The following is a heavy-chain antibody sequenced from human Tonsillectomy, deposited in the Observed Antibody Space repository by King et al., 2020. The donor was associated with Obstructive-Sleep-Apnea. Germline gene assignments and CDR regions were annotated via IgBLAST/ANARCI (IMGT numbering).Heavy chain of an antibody. V-gene: IGHV4-59*08. CDR3: ARGYYDILTGSYLSWYFDL. CDR1: GGSISSYY. CDR2: IYFRWST. Sequence: QLQESGPGLVKPSETLSLTCTVSGGSISSYYWSWIRQPPGKGLEWIGDIYFRWSTNYNPFLKSGVTISVDTSKKQFSLKLGSVTAADTSVYYCARGYYDILTGSYLSWYFDLWGRGTLVTVSS. D-gene: IGHD3-9*01. J-gene: IGHJ2*01.